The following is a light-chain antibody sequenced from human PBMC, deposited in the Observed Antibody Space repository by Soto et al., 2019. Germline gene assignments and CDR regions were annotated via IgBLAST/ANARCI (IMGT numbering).Light chain of an antibody. Sequence: LTQPASVSGSPGQSITISCTGTSTDVGGYNYVSWYQHRPGEAPKLMIFEVTKRPSGVSNRFSGSKSGNTASLTISGLQAEDEADYFCNSYTTSSTYVFGSGTKVTVL. CDR2: EVT. CDR1: STDVGGYNY. V-gene: IGLV2-14*01. J-gene: IGLJ1*01. CDR3: NSYTTSSTYV.